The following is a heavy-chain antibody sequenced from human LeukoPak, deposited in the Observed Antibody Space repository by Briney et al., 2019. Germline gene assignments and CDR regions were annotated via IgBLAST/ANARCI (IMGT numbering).Heavy chain of an antibody. J-gene: IGHJ6*03. CDR2: IYPDNSDT. CDR1: GYSFTSYW. V-gene: IGHV5-51*01. Sequence: GESLKISCKGSGYSFTSYWIGCVRQMPGKGLEWMGIIYPDNSDTRYSPSFEGQVIISVDKSINTAYLQWSSLKASDTATYYCARHGHCTNGVCYSNYYYYMDVWGKGTTVTVSS. D-gene: IGHD2-8*01. CDR3: ARHGHCTNGVCYSNYYYYMDV.